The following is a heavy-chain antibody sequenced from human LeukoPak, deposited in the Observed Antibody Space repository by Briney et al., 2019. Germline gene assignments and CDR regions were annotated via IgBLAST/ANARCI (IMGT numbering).Heavy chain of an antibody. J-gene: IGHJ5*02. Sequence: PSETLSLTCAVYGGSFSGYYWSWIRQPPGKGLEWIGEINHSGSTNYNPSLKSRVTISVDTSKNQFSLKLSSVTAADTAVYYCAGLGYCSSTSCQNWFDPWGQGTLVTVSS. CDR1: GGSFSGYY. CDR2: INHSGST. CDR3: AGLGYCSSTSCQNWFDP. D-gene: IGHD2-2*01. V-gene: IGHV4-34*01.